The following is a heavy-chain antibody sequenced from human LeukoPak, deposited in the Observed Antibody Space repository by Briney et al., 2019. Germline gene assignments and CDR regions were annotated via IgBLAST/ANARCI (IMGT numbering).Heavy chain of an antibody. CDR2: INQGGSDK. D-gene: IGHD1-14*01. CDR1: GFTFDDYA. CDR3: TRDRSRAEDD. J-gene: IGHJ4*02. V-gene: IGHV3-7*01. Sequence: GRSLRLSCAASGFTFDDYAMHWVRQAPGKGLEWVANINQGGSDKYYVDSVKGRFTISRDDANNLLYLQMNSLRGEDTAVYYCTRDRSRAEDDWGQGTLVTVSS.